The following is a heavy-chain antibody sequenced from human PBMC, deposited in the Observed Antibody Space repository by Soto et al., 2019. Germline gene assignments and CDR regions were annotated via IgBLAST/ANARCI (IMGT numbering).Heavy chain of an antibody. Sequence: SETLSLTCTVPGGSISSGDYYWSWIRQPPGKGLEWIGYIYYSGSTYYNPSLKSRVTISVDTSKNQFSLKLSSVTAADTAVYYCARGGIVVVPAANYYYYYGMDVWGQGTTVTVSS. CDR3: ARGGIVVVPAANYYYYYGMDV. J-gene: IGHJ6*02. CDR1: GGSISSGDYY. D-gene: IGHD2-2*01. CDR2: IYYSGST. V-gene: IGHV4-30-4*01.